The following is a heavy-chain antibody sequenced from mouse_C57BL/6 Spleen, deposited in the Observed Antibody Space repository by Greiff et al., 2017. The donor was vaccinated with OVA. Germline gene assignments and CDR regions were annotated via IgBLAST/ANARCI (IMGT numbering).Heavy chain of an antibody. CDR3: ARNYGSTLAWFAY. V-gene: IGHV1-39*01. CDR1: GYSFTDYN. D-gene: IGHD1-1*01. CDR2: INPNYGTT. Sequence: VQLKESGPELVKPGASVKISCKASGYSFTDYNMNWVKQSNGKSLEWIGVINPNYGTTSYNQKFKGKATLTVDQSSSTAYMQLNSLTSEDSAVYYCARNYGSTLAWFAYWGQGTLVTVSA. J-gene: IGHJ3*01.